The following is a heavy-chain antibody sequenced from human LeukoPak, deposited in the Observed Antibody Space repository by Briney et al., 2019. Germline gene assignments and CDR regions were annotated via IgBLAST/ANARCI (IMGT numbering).Heavy chain of an antibody. CDR1: GGSISGYC. CDR2: IFYSGCT. V-gene: IGHV4-59*01. D-gene: IGHD3-3*01. Sequence: SETLSLTCTVSGGSISGYCWSWIRQPPGKGLEWIGYIFYSGCTNYNPSLKSRVTISVDTSKNQFSLKLSSVTAADTAVYYCVRSDDSWSGYYGYWGQGTLVTVSS. J-gene: IGHJ4*02. CDR3: VRSDDSWSGYYGY.